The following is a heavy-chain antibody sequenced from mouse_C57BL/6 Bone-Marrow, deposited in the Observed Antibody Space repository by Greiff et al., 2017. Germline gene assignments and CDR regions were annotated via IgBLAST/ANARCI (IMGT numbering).Heavy chain of an antibody. J-gene: IGHJ3*01. Sequence: VQLQQSGAELVRPGTSVMVSCKASGSAFTHYLIEWVKQRPGPGLEWIGVFNPGSGGTNYNEKFKGKATLTADKSSCTAYMQLSNLTSEDSAVYFWAREIYYSYGWFAYWREGTLVNFSA. D-gene: IGHD2-12*01. CDR3: AREIYYSYGWFAY. CDR1: GSAFTHYL. V-gene: IGHV1-54*01. CDR2: FNPGSGGT.